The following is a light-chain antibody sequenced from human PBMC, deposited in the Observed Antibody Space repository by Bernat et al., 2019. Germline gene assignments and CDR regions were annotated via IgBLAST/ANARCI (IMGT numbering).Light chain of an antibody. J-gene: IGLJ3*02. CDR3: AAWDDSLNGWV. CDR2: SNN. CDR1: SSNIGSNT. Sequence: QSVLTQPPSASGTPGQRVTISCSGSSSNIGSNTVNWYQQLPGTPPKLLIYSNNQRPSGVPDRFSGSKSGTSASLASSGLQSEDEADYYCAAWDDSLNGWVFGGGTKLTVL. V-gene: IGLV1-44*01.